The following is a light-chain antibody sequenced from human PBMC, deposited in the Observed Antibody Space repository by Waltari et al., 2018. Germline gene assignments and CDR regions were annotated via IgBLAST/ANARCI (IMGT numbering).Light chain of an antibody. CDR3: QQHNNNSPFA. Sequence: DIQMTQSPSTLSASVGDRVTITCRASQSVASWGAWYQQKPGKAPKLLIDKASTLESGVPSRFSGSGSGTEFTLSITSLQPDDFATYYCQQHNNNSPFAFGPGTRVDIK. V-gene: IGKV1-5*03. J-gene: IGKJ3*01. CDR2: KAS. CDR1: QSVASW.